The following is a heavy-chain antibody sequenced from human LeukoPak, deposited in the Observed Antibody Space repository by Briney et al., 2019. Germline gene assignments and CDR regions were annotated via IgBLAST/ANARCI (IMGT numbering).Heavy chain of an antibody. Sequence: SKTLSLTCTVSGGSISSGGYYWSWIRQHPGKGLEWIGYIYYSGSTYYNPSLKSRVTISVDTSKNQFSLKLSSVTAADTAVYYCARAPRYDAVAGDNWFDPWGQGTLVTVSS. CDR3: ARAPRYDAVAGDNWFDP. CDR1: GGSISSGGYY. D-gene: IGHD6-19*01. CDR2: IYYSGST. J-gene: IGHJ5*02. V-gene: IGHV4-31*03.